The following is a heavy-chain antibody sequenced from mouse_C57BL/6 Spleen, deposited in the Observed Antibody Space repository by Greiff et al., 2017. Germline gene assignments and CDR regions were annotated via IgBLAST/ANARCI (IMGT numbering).Heavy chain of an antibody. V-gene: IGHV1-50*01. D-gene: IGHD2-5*01. CDR1: GYTFTSYW. CDR3: ARPYYSNQAWFAY. CDR2: IDPSDSHT. Sequence: QVQLQQPGAELVKPGASVKLSCKASGYTFTSYWMQWVKQRPGQGLEWIGEIDPSDSHTNYNQKFKGKATLTVDTSSSTAYMQLSSLTSEDSAVYYCARPYYSNQAWFAYWGQGTLVTVSA. J-gene: IGHJ3*01.